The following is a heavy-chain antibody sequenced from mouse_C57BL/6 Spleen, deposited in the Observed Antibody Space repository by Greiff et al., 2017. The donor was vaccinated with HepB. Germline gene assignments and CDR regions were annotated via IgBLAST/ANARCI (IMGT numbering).Heavy chain of an antibody. J-gene: IGHJ2*01. CDR3: TRADYSFDY. CDR2: IDPETGGT. Sequence: VQLVEPGAELVRPGASVTLSCKASGYTFTGYEMHWVKQTPVHGLEWIGGIDPETGGTAYNEKFKGKAILTADKSSSTAYMELRSLTSEDSAVYYCTRADYSFDYWGQGTTLTVSS. V-gene: IGHV1-15*01. CDR1: GYTFTGYE.